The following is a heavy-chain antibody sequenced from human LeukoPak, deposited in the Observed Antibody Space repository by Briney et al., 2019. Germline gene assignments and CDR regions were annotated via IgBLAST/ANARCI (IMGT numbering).Heavy chain of an antibody. CDR2: IYSKGIT. Sequence: PSETLSLTCTASGGSIFSYYFNWIRQPPGKGLEWIGYIYSKGITSYNPSLRSRSTISIATSKNQFSLRLTSVTAADTATYYCARRAYYDTSGYYPASGYFDLWGRGTLVTVSS. V-gene: IGHV4-59*08. CDR1: GGSIFSYY. D-gene: IGHD3-22*01. CDR3: ARRAYYDTSGYYPASGYFDL. J-gene: IGHJ2*01.